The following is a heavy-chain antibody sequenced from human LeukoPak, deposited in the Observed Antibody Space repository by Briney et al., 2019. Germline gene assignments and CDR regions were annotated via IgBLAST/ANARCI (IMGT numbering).Heavy chain of an antibody. D-gene: IGHD6-13*01. J-gene: IGHJ3*02. V-gene: IGHV4-39*07. Sequence: SETLSLTCTVSGGSFSSSSYYWGRIGQPPGKGLEWIGSIYYSGRTYYNPSLKSRVTISVDTSKNQFSLKLSSVTAADTAVYYCARLYSSSWYGRTIDIWGQATMVTDSS. CDR3: ARLYSSSWYGRTIDI. CDR1: GGSFSSSSYY. CDR2: IYYSGRT.